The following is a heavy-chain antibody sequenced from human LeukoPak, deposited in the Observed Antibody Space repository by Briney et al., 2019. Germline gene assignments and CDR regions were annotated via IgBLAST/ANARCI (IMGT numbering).Heavy chain of an antibody. D-gene: IGHD6-19*01. J-gene: IGHJ4*02. CDR2: ISNNGGHT. Sequence: GGSLRLSCAASGFTFSDYYMSWIRQAPGKGLEYVSAISNNGGHTNYADSVKGRFTISRDNSKNTLYLQMNSLRAEDTAVYYCARAGIAVAGYFDYWGQGTLVTVSS. CDR1: GFTFSDYY. CDR3: ARAGIAVAGYFDY. V-gene: IGHV3-64*04.